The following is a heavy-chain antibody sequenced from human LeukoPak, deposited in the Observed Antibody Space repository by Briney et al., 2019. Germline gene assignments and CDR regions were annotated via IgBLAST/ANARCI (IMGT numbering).Heavy chain of an antibody. CDR1: GDTFNSYA. V-gene: IGHV1-69*04. CDR3: ARRGGRDGYNGYYFDY. CDR2: IIPILGIA. Sequence: SVKVSCKASGDTFNSYAISWVRQAPGQGLEWMGRIIPILGIANYAQKFQGRVTITADKSTSTAYMELSSLRSEDTAVYYCARRGGRDGYNGYYFDYWGQGTLVTVSS. D-gene: IGHD5-24*01. J-gene: IGHJ4*02.